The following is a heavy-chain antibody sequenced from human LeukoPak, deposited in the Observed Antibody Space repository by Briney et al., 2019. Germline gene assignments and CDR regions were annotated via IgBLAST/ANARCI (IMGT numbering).Heavy chain of an antibody. CDR3: AAYYDILTDACDI. CDR2: MNPNSGNT. CDR1: GYTFTSYD. Sequence: GASVKVSCKASGYTFTSYDINWVRQATGQGLEWMGWMNPNSGNTGYAQKFQGRVTMTRNTSISTAYMELSSLRSEDTAVYYCAAYYDILTDACDIWGQGTMVTVSS. V-gene: IGHV1-8*01. J-gene: IGHJ3*02. D-gene: IGHD3-9*01.